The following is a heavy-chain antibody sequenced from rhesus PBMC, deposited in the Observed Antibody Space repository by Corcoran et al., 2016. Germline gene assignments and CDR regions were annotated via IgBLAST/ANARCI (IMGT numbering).Heavy chain of an antibody. J-gene: IGHJ3*01. CDR1: GGSISGGYG. V-gene: IGHV4S7*01. D-gene: IGHD3-28*01. CDR3: AREFGGYYSGAAFDF. CDR2: IYSSSWNL. Sequence: QVQLQESGPGLLKPSETLSLTCAVSGGSISGGYGWGWIRQPPGNGLELIGSIYSSSWNLYYNPPRNRRVIISTDTSKNQFFLKLSSVTAADTAVYYCAREFGGYYSGAAFDFWGQGLRVTVSS.